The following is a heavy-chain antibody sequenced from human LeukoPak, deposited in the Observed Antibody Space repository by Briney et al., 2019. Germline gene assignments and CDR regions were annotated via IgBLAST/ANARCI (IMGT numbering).Heavy chain of an antibody. CDR1: GYSVMELS. V-gene: IGHV1-24*01. CDR2: FDPEDGET. J-gene: IGHJ4*02. Sequence: ASVKVSCKVSGYSVMELSMHWVRQAPGKGLEWMGGFDPEDGETIYAQKFQGRVTITADESTSTAYMELSSLRSEDTAVYYCARGSRRYYDILTGFYYFDYWGQGTLVTVSS. CDR3: ARGSRRYYDILTGFYYFDY. D-gene: IGHD3-9*01.